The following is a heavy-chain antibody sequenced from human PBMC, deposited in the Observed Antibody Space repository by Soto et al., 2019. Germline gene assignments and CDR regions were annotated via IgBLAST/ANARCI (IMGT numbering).Heavy chain of an antibody. V-gene: IGHV3-9*01. J-gene: IGHJ1*01. CDR1: GFTFDDYA. D-gene: IGHD6-13*01. CDR2: INWNSGSI. CDR3: VKDESINWYSGHFRH. Sequence: EVQLVESGGGLVHPGRSLRLSCAASGFTFDDYAMHWVRQVPGKGLEWVSGINWNSGSIGYGDSVKGRFALSRDNAKNSLHLQMTSLSAEDTAFYYCVKDESINWYSGHFRHWGQGTLVTVSS.